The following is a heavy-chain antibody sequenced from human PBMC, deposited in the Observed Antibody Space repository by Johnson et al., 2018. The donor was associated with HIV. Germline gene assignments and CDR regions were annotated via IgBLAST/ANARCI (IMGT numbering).Heavy chain of an antibody. V-gene: IGHV3-15*01. CDR1: GFIFSKAW. CDR2: IKSRTDGGTT. D-gene: IGHD4-17*01. CDR3: ARDSTPWGGDYVGYGFDI. J-gene: IGHJ3*02. Sequence: VQLVESGGGLVKPGGSLRLSCVASGFIFSKAWMTWVRQAPGKGLEWVGRIKSRTDGGTTDYAALVKDRFTISRDDSKNTLYLQMISLKTEDTAVYYCARDSTPWGGDYVGYGFDIWGQGTMVTVSS.